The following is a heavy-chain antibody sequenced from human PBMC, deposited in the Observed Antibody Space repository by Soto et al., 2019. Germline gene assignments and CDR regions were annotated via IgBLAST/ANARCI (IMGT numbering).Heavy chain of an antibody. V-gene: IGHV3-9*01. CDR1: GFTFDDYA. CDR2: ISWNSGSI. CDR3: AKGPLPREYCSSTSCSVPFDY. D-gene: IGHD2-2*01. J-gene: IGHJ4*02. Sequence: GGSLRLSCAASGFTFDDYAMHWVRQAPGKGLEWVSGISWNSGSIGYADSVKGRFTISRDNAKNSLYLQMNSLRAEDTALYYCAKGPLPREYCSSTSCSVPFDYWGQGTLVTVSS.